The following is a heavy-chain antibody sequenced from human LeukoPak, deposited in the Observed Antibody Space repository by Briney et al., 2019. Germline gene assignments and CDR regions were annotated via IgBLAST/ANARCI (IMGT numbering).Heavy chain of an antibody. CDR1: GFTFSSYG. CDR2: ISYDGSNK. J-gene: IGHJ4*02. V-gene: IGHV3-30*18. Sequence: RPGGSLRLSCAASGFTFSSYGMHWVRQAPGKGLEWVAVISYDGSNKYYADSVKGRFTISRDNSKNTLYLQMNSLRAEDTAVYYCAKDRHYYDSSGYFNYWGQGTLVTVSS. CDR3: AKDRHYYDSSGYFNY. D-gene: IGHD3-22*01.